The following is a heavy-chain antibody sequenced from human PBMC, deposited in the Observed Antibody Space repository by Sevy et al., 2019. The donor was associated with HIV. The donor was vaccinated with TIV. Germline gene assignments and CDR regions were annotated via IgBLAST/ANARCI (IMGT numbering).Heavy chain of an antibody. CDR3: DRVVIAGASTDGGNYYYYYIMDV. V-gene: IGHV3-48*02. CDR1: GFTFSSYS. CDR2: ISSSSSTI. J-gene: IGHJ6*03. D-gene: IGHD6-13*01. Sequence: GGSLRLSCAASGFTFSSYSMNWVRRAPGKGLEWVSYISSSSSTIYYADSVKGRFTISRDNAKNSLYLQMNSLIDQDTAVYYCDRVVIAGASTDGGNYYYYYIMDVWGKGTTVTVSS.